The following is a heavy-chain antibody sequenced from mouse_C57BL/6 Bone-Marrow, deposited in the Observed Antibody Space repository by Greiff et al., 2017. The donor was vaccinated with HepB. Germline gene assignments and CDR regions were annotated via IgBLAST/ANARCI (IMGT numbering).Heavy chain of an antibody. V-gene: IGHV1-72*01. J-gene: IGHJ4*01. CDR2: IDPNSGGT. CDR1: GYTFTSYW. CDR3: ARLDPFSYAMDY. Sequence: QVQLQQPGAELVKPGASVKLSCKASGYTFTSYWMHWVKQRPGRGLEWIGRIDPNSGGTKYNEKFKSKATRTVDKPSSTAYMQLSIMTSEDSADYYCARLDPFSYAMDYWGQGTSVTVTA.